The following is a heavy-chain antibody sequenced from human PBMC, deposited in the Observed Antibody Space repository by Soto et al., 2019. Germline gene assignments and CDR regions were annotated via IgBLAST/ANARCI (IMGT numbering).Heavy chain of an antibody. CDR2: IYDSGST. D-gene: IGHD7-27*01. J-gene: IGHJ4*02. CDR1: GGSISSAYYY. V-gene: IGHV4-30-4*01. Sequence: QVQLQESGPGLVKPSQTLSLTCTVSGGSISSAYYYWSWIRQPPGKGLEWIGHIYDSGSTYSNPSLQSQVTISMDTSKSQFSLKLSSVTAADTAVYYCARGPSGDKVDYWGQGTLVTVSS. CDR3: ARGPSGDKVDY.